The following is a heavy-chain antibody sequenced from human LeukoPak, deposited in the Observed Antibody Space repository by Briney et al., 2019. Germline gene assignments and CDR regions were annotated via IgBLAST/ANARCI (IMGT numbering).Heavy chain of an antibody. D-gene: IGHD3-22*01. J-gene: IGHJ4*02. Sequence: GESLRLSCAASGFTFSNVWMSWVRQVPGKGLEWVGRIRRKTDGEATDHAAPVKGRFTISRDDSKNTLYLQMNSLKTEDTAVYYCARTRSSGYLTFDYWGQGILVTVSS. CDR2: IRRKTDGEAT. CDR1: GFTFSNVW. CDR3: ARTRSSGYLTFDY. V-gene: IGHV3-15*01.